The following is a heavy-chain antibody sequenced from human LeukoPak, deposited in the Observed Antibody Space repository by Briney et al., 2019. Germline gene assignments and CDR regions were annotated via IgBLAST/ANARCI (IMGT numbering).Heavy chain of an antibody. V-gene: IGHV3-23*01. CDR3: ARDYADYVGYFSFDY. CDR1: GFTFNNYA. J-gene: IGHJ4*02. Sequence: TGGSLRLSCAASGFTFNNYAMNWVRQAPGKGLEWVSSISGGGETTYYADSAKGRFTISRDNSQNTLYLQMNSLRAEDTAVYYCARDYADYVGYFSFDYWGQGTLVTVSS. D-gene: IGHD4-17*01. CDR2: ISGGGETT.